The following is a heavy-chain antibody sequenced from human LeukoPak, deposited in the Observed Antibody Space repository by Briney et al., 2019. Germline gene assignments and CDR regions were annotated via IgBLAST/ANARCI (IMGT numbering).Heavy chain of an antibody. D-gene: IGHD6-19*01. Sequence: SETLSLTCTVSGVSVSSSNSYWGWIRQPPGKGLEWIGSIYYSGNTYYNASLKSQVSISIDTSKNQFSLRLTSVTAADTAVYYCARLTPDPGVGFGSKYSSGWGSRYYYYMDVWGKGTTVTISS. J-gene: IGHJ6*03. V-gene: IGHV4-39*01. CDR3: ARLTPDPGVGFGSKYSSGWGSRYYYYMDV. CDR2: IYYSGNT. CDR1: GVSVSSSNSY.